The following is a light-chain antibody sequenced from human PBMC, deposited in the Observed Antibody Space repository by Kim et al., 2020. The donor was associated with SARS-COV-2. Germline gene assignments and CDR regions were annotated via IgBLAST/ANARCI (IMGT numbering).Light chain of an antibody. CDR2: KAS. V-gene: IGKV1-5*03. CDR1: QSISSW. J-gene: IGKJ1*01. CDR3: QQYNSYPCT. Sequence: DIQMTQSPSTLSASVGDRVTITCRASQSISSWLAWYQQKPGKAPKLLIYKASSLESGVPSRFSGSGSGTEFTLTISSLQPDDFATYYCQQYNSYPCTFGEGTKVDI.